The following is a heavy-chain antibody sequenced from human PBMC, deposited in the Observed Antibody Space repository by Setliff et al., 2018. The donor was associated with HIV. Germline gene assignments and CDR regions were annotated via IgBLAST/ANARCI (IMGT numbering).Heavy chain of an antibody. Sequence: GGSLRLSCVASGTDLNVGYMSWIRQAPGEGPEWVSYISNSSHDIAYLDSVKGRFTISRDNAKNSLYLQMSNLRVDDTAVYYCARWSGRTGGVWGQGTLVTVSS. D-gene: IGHD3-10*01. CDR2: ISNSSHDI. CDR1: GTDLNVGY. V-gene: IGHV3-11*01. J-gene: IGHJ4*02. CDR3: ARWSGRTGGV.